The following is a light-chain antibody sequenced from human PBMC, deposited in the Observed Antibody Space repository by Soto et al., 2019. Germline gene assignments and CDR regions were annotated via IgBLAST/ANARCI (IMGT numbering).Light chain of an antibody. CDR1: QNILSN. J-gene: IGKJ5*01. Sequence: EIVMTQSPATLSVAPGERATRSCRASQNILSNLAWYQQNPGQAPRLLVYGASSRATGIPDRFSGSGSGTDFTLTISRLEPEDFAVYYCQQHGGSPITFGQGTRLEI. CDR2: GAS. CDR3: QQHGGSPIT. V-gene: IGKV3-20*01.